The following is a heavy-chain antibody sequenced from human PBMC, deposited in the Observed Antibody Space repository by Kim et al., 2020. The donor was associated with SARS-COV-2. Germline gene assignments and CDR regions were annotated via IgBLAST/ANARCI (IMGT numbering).Heavy chain of an antibody. J-gene: IGHJ4*02. Sequence: GGSLRLSCAASGFTFSSYEMNWVRQAPGKGLEWVSYISSSGSTIYYADSVKGRFTISRDNAKNSLYLQMNSLRAEDTAVYYCARDYLVDLYSYGYIPFDYGGQGTLVTVSS. CDR2: ISSSGSTI. D-gene: IGHD5-18*01. CDR3: ARDYLVDLYSYGYIPFDY. CDR1: GFTFSSYE. V-gene: IGHV3-48*03.